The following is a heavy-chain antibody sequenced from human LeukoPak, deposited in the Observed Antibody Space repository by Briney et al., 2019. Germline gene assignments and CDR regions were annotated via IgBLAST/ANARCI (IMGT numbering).Heavy chain of an antibody. V-gene: IGHV3-23*01. CDR1: GFTFSTYA. CDR2: VSSSGVST. Sequence: PGESLRLSCAASGFTFSTYAMSWVRQAPGEGLEWVSAVSSSGVSTYYADSVKGRFTISRDNSKNTLYLQMSSLRAEDTAVYYCARREEYYYDSSGYYPDCWGQGTLVTVSS. J-gene: IGHJ4*02. CDR3: ARREEYYYDSSGYYPDC. D-gene: IGHD3-22*01.